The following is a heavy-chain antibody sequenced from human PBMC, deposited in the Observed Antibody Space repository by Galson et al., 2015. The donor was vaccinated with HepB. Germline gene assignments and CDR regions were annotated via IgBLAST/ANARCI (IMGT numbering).Heavy chain of an antibody. V-gene: IGHV3-21*01. CDR1: GFTFSSYS. CDR3: ARVGNSAYYYYGMDG. CDR2: ISSSSSYI. J-gene: IGHJ6*02. D-gene: IGHD4-23*01. Sequence: SLRLSCAASGFTFSSYSMNWVRQAPGKGLEWVSSISSSSSYIYYADSVKGRFTISRDNAKNSLYLQMNSLRAEDTAVYYCARVGNSAYYYYGMDGWGQGTTVTVSS.